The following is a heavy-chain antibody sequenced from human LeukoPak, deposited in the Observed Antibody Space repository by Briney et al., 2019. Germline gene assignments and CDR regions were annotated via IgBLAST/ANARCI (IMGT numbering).Heavy chain of an antibody. CDR2: MNPNSGNT. CDR3: AREVSSGWLDYYYYGMDV. V-gene: IGHV1-8*01. Sequence: ASVKVSCKASGYTFTSYDISWVRQATGQGLEWMGWMNPNSGNTGYAQKFQGRVTMTRNTSISTAYMELSSLRSEDTAVYYCAREVSSGWLDYYYYGMDVWGQGTTVTVSS. D-gene: IGHD6-19*01. CDR1: GYTFTSYD. J-gene: IGHJ6*02.